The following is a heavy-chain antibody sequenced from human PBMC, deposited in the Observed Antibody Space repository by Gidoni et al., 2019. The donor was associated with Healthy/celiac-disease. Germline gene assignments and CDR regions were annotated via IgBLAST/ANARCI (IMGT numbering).Heavy chain of an antibody. V-gene: IGHV6-1*01. J-gene: IGHJ6*02. D-gene: IGHD2-2*01. CDR1: GDSVSSNSAA. Sequence: QVQLQQSGPGLVKPSQTLSLTCAISGDSVSSNSAAWNWIRQSPSRGLEWLGRTYYRSKWYNDYAVSVKSRITINPDTSKNQFSLQLNSVTPEDTAVYYCARYTPYCSSTSCSYYYYGMDVWGQGTTVTVSS. CDR2: TYYRSKWYN. CDR3: ARYTPYCSSTSCSYYYYGMDV.